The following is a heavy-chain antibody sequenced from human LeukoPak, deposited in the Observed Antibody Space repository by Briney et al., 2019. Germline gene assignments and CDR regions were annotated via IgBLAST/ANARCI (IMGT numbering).Heavy chain of an antibody. V-gene: IGHV3-74*01. Sequence: GGSLRLSCAASGFTFSHYWMHWVRQVPGKGLVWVSHINNDGSSTTYADSVKGRFTISRDNAKNTLYLQMNSLRAEDTAVYFCAKGANYYYYIDVWGQGTTVTVSS. CDR1: GFTFSHYW. CDR3: AKGANYYYYIDV. CDR2: INNDGSST. J-gene: IGHJ6*03.